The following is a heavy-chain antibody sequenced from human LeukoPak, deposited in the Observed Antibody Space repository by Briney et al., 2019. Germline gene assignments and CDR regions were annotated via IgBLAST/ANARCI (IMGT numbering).Heavy chain of an antibody. CDR2: IWYDGSNK. D-gene: IGHD3-10*01. J-gene: IGHJ4*02. V-gene: IGHV3-33*01. CDR1: GFTFSSYG. CDR3: ARDHNYYGSGSYYNDY. Sequence: GGSLRLSCAASGFTFSSYGMHWVRQAPGKGLEWAAVIWYDGSNKYYADSVKGRFTISRDNSKNTLYLQMNSLRAEDTAVYYCARDHNYYGSGSYYNDYWGQGTLVTVSS.